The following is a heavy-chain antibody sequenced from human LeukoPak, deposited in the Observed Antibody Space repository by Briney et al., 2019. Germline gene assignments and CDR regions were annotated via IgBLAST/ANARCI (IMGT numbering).Heavy chain of an antibody. CDR3: AASQLWYSSGWYYFDY. CDR2: IYYSGNT. J-gene: IGHJ4*02. CDR1: GGSISSYC. D-gene: IGHD6-19*01. Sequence: PSETLSLTCTVSGGSISSYCWSWVRQPPGKGLEWIGYIYYSGNTNYNPSLKSRVTISVDTSKNQFSLKLSSVTAADTAVYYCAASQLWYSSGWYYFDYWGQGTLVTVSS. V-gene: IGHV4-59*01.